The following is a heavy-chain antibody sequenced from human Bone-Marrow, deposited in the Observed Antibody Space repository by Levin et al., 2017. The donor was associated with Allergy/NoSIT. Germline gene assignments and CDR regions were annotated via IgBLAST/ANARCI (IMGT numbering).Heavy chain of an antibody. J-gene: IGHJ4*02. D-gene: IGHD1-26*01. CDR3: ARGGVGATYTSY. CDR1: GFTFSSYA. Sequence: GGSLRLSCAASGFTFSSYAMHWVRQAPGKGLEWVAVISYDGSNKYYADSVKGRFTISRDNSKNTLYLQMNSLRAEDTAVYYCARGGVGATYTSYWGQGTLVTVSS. V-gene: IGHV3-30*04. CDR2: ISYDGSNK.